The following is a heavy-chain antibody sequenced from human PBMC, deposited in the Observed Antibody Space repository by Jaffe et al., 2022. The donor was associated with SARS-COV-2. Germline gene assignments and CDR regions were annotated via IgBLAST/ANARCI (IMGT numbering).Heavy chain of an antibody. D-gene: IGHD3-22*01. Sequence: QVQLQESGPGLVKPSQTLSLTCTVSGGSISSGGYYWSWIRQHPGKGLEWIGYIYYSGSTYYNPSLKSRVTISVDTSKNQFSLKLSSVTAADTAVYYCARWHYYDSSGYTNHFDYWGQGTLVTVSS. CDR2: IYYSGST. CDR3: ARWHYYDSSGYTNHFDY. J-gene: IGHJ4*02. CDR1: GGSISSGGYY. V-gene: IGHV4-31*03.